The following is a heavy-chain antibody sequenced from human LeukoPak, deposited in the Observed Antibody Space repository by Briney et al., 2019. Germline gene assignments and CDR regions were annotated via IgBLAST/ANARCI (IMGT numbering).Heavy chain of an antibody. CDR2: SHISGST. J-gene: IGHJ4*02. CDR1: GGSISSYY. V-gene: IGHV4-4*07. CDR3: ARGKVVAGTPGQNSWDY. D-gene: IGHD6-19*01. Sequence: PSETLSLTCTVSGGSISSYYWNWIRQPAGKGLEWIGRSHISGSTNYNPSLKSRVTMSVDTSKNQFSLKLSSVTAADTAVYYCARGKVVAGTPGQNSWDYWGQGTLVTVSS.